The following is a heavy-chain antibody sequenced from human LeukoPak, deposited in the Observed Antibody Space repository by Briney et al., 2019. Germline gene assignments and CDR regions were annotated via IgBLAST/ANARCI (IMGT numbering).Heavy chain of an antibody. V-gene: IGHV4-38-2*02. CDR2: ISHSENT. CDR3: ARARNYNGNPNWIDL. D-gene: IGHD2-8*01. Sequence: SETLSLTCYVSGDSLSSSYFWGWIRQPPGTGLEWIGSISHSENTFYNPSLKSRVTISVDTSKNHFSLNLSAVTAADTAVYYCARARNYNGNPNWIDLWGQGVLVTVSS. CDR1: GDSLSSSYF. J-gene: IGHJ5*02.